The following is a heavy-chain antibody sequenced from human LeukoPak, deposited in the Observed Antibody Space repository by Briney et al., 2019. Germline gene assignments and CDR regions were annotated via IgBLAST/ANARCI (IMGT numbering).Heavy chain of an antibody. CDR2: VSGSGGST. Sequence: GGSLRLSCAASGFTFSSYAMSWVRQAPGKGLEWVSAVSGSGGSTYYGDSVKGRFTISRDNSKNTLYLQMNSLRAEDTAVYYCAKRTGYTSGWYYFDSWGQGTLVTVPS. D-gene: IGHD6-19*01. CDR1: GFTFSSYA. J-gene: IGHJ4*02. V-gene: IGHV3-23*01. CDR3: AKRTGYTSGWYYFDS.